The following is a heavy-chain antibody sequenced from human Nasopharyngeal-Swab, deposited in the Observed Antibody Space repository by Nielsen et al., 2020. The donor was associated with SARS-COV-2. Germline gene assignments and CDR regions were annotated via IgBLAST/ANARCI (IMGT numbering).Heavy chain of an antibody. V-gene: IGHV4-39*07. D-gene: IGHD6-13*01. Sequence: SETLSLTCTVCGGSISSSSYYWGWIRQPPGKGLEWIGSIYYSGSTYYNPSLKSRVTISVDTSKNQFSLKLSSVTAADTAVYYCVGSSWYGDYYYYYGMGVWGQGTTVTVSS. CDR3: VGSSWYGDYYYYYGMGV. J-gene: IGHJ6*02. CDR1: GGSISSSSYY. CDR2: IYYSGST.